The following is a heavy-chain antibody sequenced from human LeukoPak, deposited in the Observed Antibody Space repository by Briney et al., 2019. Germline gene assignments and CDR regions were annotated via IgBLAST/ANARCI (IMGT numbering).Heavy chain of an antibody. CDR1: GFTFSSYS. CDR2: ISYDGSNK. CDR3: NYYDSSGGGY. D-gene: IGHD3-22*01. V-gene: IGHV3-30*03. Sequence: GGSLRLSCAASGFTFSSYSMHWVRQAPGKGLEWVAVISYDGSNKYYADSVKGRFTISRDNSKNTLYLQMNSLRAEDTAVYYGNYYDSSGGGYWGQGTLVTVSS. J-gene: IGHJ4*02.